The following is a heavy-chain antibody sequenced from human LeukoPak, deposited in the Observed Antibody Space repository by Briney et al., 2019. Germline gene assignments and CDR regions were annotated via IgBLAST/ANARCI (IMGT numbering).Heavy chain of an antibody. D-gene: IGHD3-9*01. V-gene: IGHV4-61*02. J-gene: IGHJ3*02. CDR1: GGSISSGSYY. CDR2: IYTSGST. Sequence: PSETLSLTRTVSGGSISSGSYYWSWIRQPAGKGLEWIGRIYTSGSTNYNPSLKSRVTISVDTSKNQFSLKLSSVTAADTAVYYCARVSDILTGYYGRAFDIWGQGTMVTVSS. CDR3: ARVSDILTGYYGRAFDI.